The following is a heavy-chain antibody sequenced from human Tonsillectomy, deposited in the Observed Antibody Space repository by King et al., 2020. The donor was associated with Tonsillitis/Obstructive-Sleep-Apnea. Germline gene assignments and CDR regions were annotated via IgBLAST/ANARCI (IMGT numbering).Heavy chain of an antibody. CDR2: IQYDGSTK. CDR3: ARDLRPSCINGVCYPFSY. D-gene: IGHD2-8*01. V-gene: IGHV3-30*04. J-gene: IGHJ4*02. Sequence: VQLVESGGGVVQPGRSLRLSCAASGFSFSDYAVHWVRQAPGKGLEWVALIQYDGSTKYSNSVKGRITISRDNSKNTLYLQMNSLIAEDTAVYYCARDLRPSCINGVCYPFSYWGQGTLVTVSS. CDR1: GFSFSDYA.